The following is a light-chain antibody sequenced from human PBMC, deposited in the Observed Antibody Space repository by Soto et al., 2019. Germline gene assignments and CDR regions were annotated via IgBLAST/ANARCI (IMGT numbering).Light chain of an antibody. Sequence: QLVLTQSPSASASLGASVKLTCTLNSGHSSYAIAWHQQQPEKGPRYLMKLNSDGSHSKGDGIPDRFSSSSSGAERYLTISSLQSEDEADYYCQTWDTGIRVVFGGGTKLTVL. CDR2: LNSDGSH. J-gene: IGLJ2*01. CDR1: SGHSSYA. CDR3: QTWDTGIRVV. V-gene: IGLV4-69*01.